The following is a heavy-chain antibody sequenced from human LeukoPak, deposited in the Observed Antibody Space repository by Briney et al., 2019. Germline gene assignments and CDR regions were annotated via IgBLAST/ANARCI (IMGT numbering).Heavy chain of an antibody. CDR2: IKQDGSEK. Sequence: GGSLRLSCVASGFTFSSYWLSWVRQAPGKGLEWVANIKQDGSEKYYVDSVKGRFTISRDNAKNSLYLQMNSLRAEDTAVYYCARVDLSRDFWSGSFHYYYYMDVWGKGTTVTVSS. J-gene: IGHJ6*03. CDR3: ARVDLSRDFWSGSFHYYYYMDV. D-gene: IGHD3-3*01. V-gene: IGHV3-7*01. CDR1: GFTFSSYW.